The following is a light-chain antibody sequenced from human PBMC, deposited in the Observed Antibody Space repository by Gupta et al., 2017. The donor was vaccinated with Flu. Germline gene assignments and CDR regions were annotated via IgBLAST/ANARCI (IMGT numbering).Light chain of an antibody. J-gene: IGLJ2*01. CDR1: STTNGGNY. V-gene: IGLV1-51*01. Sequence: ITCSSRSTTNGGNYVACYQELPRTAPKHVINDNNKQPSDVPDRCSGAKSGAAAASVITGRETGEEEDDYCAAQESSSKTVVFGGGTKLTVL. CDR2: DNN. CDR3: AAQESSSKTVV.